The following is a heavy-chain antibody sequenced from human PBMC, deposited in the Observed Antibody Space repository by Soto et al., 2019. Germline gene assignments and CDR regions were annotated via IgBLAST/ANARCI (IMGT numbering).Heavy chain of an antibody. Sequence: EVQLLESGGGLVQPGGSLRLSCAASGFTFSSYVMSWVRQAPGKGLEWVSGISVSGGSTYYADSVKGRFTISRDNSKIQLHLQTNSLRAEDTAVYYCSNWNPEEGTQHWGQGTLVTVSS. V-gene: IGHV3-23*01. CDR1: GFTFSSYV. CDR2: ISVSGGST. CDR3: SNWNPEEGTQH. D-gene: IGHD1-1*01. J-gene: IGHJ4*02.